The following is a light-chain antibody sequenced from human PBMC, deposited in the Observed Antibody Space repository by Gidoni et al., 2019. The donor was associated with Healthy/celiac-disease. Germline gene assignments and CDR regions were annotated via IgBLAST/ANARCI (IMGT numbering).Light chain of an antibody. CDR1: QSLLHSNGYNY. CDR3: MQALQTPRLT. J-gene: IGKJ4*01. Sequence: DIAMTRSPLALRVTPVEPASISCRSSQSLLHSNGYNYLDWYLQKPGQSPQLLIYLGSNRASGVPDRFSGSGSGTDFTLKISRVEAEDVGVYCCMQALQTPRLTFXGXTKVEIK. CDR2: LGS. V-gene: IGKV2-28*01.